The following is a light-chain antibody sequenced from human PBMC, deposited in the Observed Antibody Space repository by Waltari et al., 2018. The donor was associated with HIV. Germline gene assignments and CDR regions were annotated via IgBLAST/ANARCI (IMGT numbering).Light chain of an antibody. V-gene: IGLV1-40*01. J-gene: IGLJ3*02. CDR1: SSTIWAGYD. Sequence: QSVLTHPPSVSGAPGQRVTISCTGSSTIWAGYDVHWYQQRPGTAPKLLIYGANNRPSGVPDRFSGSKSGASASLAIAGLQAEDEADYYCQSYDNSVSDSVVFGGGTKVTVL. CDR3: QSYDNSVSDSVV. CDR2: GAN.